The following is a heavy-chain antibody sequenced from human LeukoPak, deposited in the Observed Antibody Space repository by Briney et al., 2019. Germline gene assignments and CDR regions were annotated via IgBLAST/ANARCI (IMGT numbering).Heavy chain of an antibody. D-gene: IGHD2-2*01. CDR2: IKHDGSDK. V-gene: IGHV3-7*01. J-gene: IGHJ3*02. CDR1: GFTFSSYW. Sequence: GGSLRLSCAASGFTFSSYWMSWVRQTPGKGLEWVANIKHDGSDKYYVDSVKGRFTISRDNAKNSLYLQMSSLRAEDTAVYYCARDYCSSTSCHDVFDIWGQGTMVTVSS. CDR3: ARDYCSSTSCHDVFDI.